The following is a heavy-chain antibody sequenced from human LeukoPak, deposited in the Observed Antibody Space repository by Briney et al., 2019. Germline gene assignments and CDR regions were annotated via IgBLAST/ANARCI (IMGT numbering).Heavy chain of an antibody. D-gene: IGHD6-13*01. CDR3: ARGKVGWYSSSWYKGYYFDY. Sequence: ASVKVSCKASGYTFTSYDINWVRQATGQGLEWMGWMNPNSGNTGYAQKFQGRVTITRNTSISTAYMELSSLRSEDTAVYYCARGKVGWYSSSWYKGYYFDYWGQGTLVTVSS. V-gene: IGHV1-8*01. CDR1: GYTFTSYD. J-gene: IGHJ4*02. CDR2: MNPNSGNT.